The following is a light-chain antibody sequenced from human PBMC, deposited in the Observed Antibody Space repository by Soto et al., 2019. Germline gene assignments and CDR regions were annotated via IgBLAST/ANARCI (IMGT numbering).Light chain of an antibody. CDR2: DAS. V-gene: IGKV1-33*01. CDR1: QDISNY. CDR3: QQYDNVPT. J-gene: IGKJ4*01. Sequence: IQMTQSPSTLSGSLGDRVAITRQATQDISNYLNWYQQKAGKAPKLLIYDASNSETGVQSRFSGSGFGTDFTFTISSLKPEDTATYYCQQYDNVPTFGGGTKVDIK.